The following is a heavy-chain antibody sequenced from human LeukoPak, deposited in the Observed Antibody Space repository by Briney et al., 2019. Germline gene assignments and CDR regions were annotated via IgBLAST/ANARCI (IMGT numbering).Heavy chain of an antibody. CDR1: GFTFSSYW. V-gene: IGHV3-74*01. J-gene: IGHJ4*02. CDR3: AREDSSGYNIPY. D-gene: IGHD3-22*01. Sequence: GGSLRLSCAASGFTFSSYWMHWVRQAPGKGLVWVSRINSDGSSTSYADSVKGRFTISRDNAKNTLYLQTNSLRAEGTAVYYCAREDSSGYNIPYWGQGTLVTVPS. CDR2: INSDGSST.